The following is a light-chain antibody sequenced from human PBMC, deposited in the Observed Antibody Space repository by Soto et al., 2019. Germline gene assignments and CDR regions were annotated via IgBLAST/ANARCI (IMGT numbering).Light chain of an antibody. CDR1: SSDVGSYNL. V-gene: IGLV2-23*01. CDR3: CSYAGSSTYV. J-gene: IGLJ1*01. Sequence: QSALPQPASVSGSPGQSITISCTGTSSDVGSYNLVSWYQQHPGKAPKLMIYEGSKRPSGVSNRFSGSKSGNTASLTISGLQAEDEADYYCCSYAGSSTYVFGTGTQLTVL. CDR2: EGS.